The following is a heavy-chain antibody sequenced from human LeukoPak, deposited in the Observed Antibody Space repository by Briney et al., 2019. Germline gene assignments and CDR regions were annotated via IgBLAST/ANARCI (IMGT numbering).Heavy chain of an antibody. CDR2: ISAYNGNT. D-gene: IGHD6-13*01. V-gene: IGHV1-18*01. Sequence: ASVKVSCKASGYTFTSYGISWVRQAPGQGLEWMGWISAYNGNTNYAQKLQGRVTMTTDTSTSTAYMELRSLRSDDTAVYYCAVYSSSWYPFDYWGQGTLVTVSS. J-gene: IGHJ4*02. CDR1: GYTFTSYG. CDR3: AVYSSSWYPFDY.